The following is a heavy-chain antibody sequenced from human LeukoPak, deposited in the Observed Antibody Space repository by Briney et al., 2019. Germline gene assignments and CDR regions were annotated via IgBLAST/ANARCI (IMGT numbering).Heavy chain of an antibody. Sequence: ASVKVSCKASGGSFSSNIIGWVRQAPGQGLEWMGGIVPIFGKTKYAQKFQGRVTITTDESSSTAYMELSSLRSDDAAIYYCARGWGIPAPISWFDPWGQGTLVTVSS. CDR2: IVPIFGKT. V-gene: IGHV1-69*05. D-gene: IGHD2-2*01. CDR1: GGSFSSNI. J-gene: IGHJ5*02. CDR3: ARGWGIPAPISWFDP.